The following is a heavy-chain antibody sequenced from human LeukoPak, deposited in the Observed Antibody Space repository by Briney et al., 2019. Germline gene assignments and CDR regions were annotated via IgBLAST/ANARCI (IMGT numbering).Heavy chain of an antibody. CDR2: ISAYNGNT. CDR1: GYTFTSYG. Sequence: ASVKVSCKASGYTFTSYGIIWVRQASGEGLEWMGWISAYNGNTNYEQKFHGRVTMTTDTSTTTAFMELRSLRSDDTAMYFCARGIDSGSPPLGTFEVWGQGTMVTVSS. V-gene: IGHV1-18*01. D-gene: IGHD1-26*01. J-gene: IGHJ3*01. CDR3: ARGIDSGSPPLGTFEV.